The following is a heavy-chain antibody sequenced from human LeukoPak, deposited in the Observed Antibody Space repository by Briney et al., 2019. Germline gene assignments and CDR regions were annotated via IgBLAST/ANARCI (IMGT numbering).Heavy chain of an antibody. V-gene: IGHV4-59*01. CDR1: GGSISSYY. Sequence: PSETLSLTCIVSGGSISSYYWSWIRQPPGKGLEWIGYIYYSGSTNYNPSLKSRVTISVDTSKNQFSLKLSSVTAADTAVYYCARGRGYYGPYYFDYWGQGTLVTVSS. CDR2: IYYSGST. CDR3: ARGRGYYGPYYFDY. D-gene: IGHD3-10*01. J-gene: IGHJ4*02.